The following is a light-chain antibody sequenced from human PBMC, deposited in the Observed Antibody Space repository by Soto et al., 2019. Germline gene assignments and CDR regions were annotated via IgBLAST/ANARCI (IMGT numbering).Light chain of an antibody. J-gene: IGKJ5*01. CDR2: DAS. CDR1: RDIRTY. CDR3: QQYHSVPPT. V-gene: IGKV1-33*01. Sequence: DIQMTQSPSSLSASVGDRVTITCQASRDIRTYLNWYHQKPGAAPKVLIYDASNLETGVPSRFTGSGSGTDFTFTISSLQPEDVATYYCQQYHSVPPTFGQGTRLEI.